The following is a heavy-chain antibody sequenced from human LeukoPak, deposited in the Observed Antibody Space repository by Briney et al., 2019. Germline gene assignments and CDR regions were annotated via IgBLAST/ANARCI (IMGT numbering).Heavy chain of an antibody. CDR3: SRDRLGGLDY. J-gene: IGHJ4*02. D-gene: IGHD5-12*01. V-gene: IGHV3-21*01. CDR1: GFDFSTYA. CDR2: ISTMSNYI. Sequence: GRSLRLSCAASGFDFSTYAISWVRQAPGKGLEWVSSISTMSNYIFYGDSVKGRFTISGDNAKNSVYLQMNSLRPEDTAVYYCSRDRLGGLDYWGQGTLVTVSS.